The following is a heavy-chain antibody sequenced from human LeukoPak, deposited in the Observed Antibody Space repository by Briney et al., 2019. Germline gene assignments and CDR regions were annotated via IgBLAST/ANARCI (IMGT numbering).Heavy chain of an antibody. CDR1: GGSISSSSYY. V-gene: IGHV4-39*07. J-gene: IGHJ5*02. Sequence: SETLSLTCTVSGGSISSSSYYWGWIRQPPGKGLEWIGEINHSGSTNYNPSLKSRVTISVDTSKNQFSLKLSSVTAADTAVYYCAVNVDTAMDNWFDPWGQGTLVTVSS. D-gene: IGHD5-18*01. CDR2: INHSGST. CDR3: AVNVDTAMDNWFDP.